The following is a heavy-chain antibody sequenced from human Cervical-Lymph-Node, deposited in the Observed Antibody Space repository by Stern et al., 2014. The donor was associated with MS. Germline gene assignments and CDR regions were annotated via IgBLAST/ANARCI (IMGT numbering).Heavy chain of an antibody. D-gene: IGHD1-26*01. CDR2: IQSKTDGGTT. CDR1: GFTFRKAW. J-gene: IGHJ6*02. CDR3: TTLDRSYPYYYYGMDV. V-gene: IGHV3-15*01. Sequence: EVQLLQSGGGLLKPGGSLRLSCAASGFTFRKAWMTWIRPAPGTGLELVVRIQSKTDGGTTDYAAPVKGRFTISRDDSKNTLYLQMNSLKTEDTAVYYCTTLDRSYPYYYYGMDVWGQGTTVTVSS.